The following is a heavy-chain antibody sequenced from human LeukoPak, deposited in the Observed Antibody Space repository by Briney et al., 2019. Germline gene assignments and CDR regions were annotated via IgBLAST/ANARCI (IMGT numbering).Heavy chain of an antibody. V-gene: IGHV4-59*01. D-gene: IGHD3-10*01. J-gene: IGHJ4*02. CDR2: IYYKGST. CDR1: GGSIGSYY. Sequence: SETLSLTCTVSGGSIGSYYWSWIRQTPGKGLEWIGNIYYKGSTNYNPSLKSRVSMSVDTSSNQFSLKLSSVAAADTAVYYCARTYYYGAGSYFFDYWGQGILVTVSS. CDR3: ARTYYYGAGSYFFDY.